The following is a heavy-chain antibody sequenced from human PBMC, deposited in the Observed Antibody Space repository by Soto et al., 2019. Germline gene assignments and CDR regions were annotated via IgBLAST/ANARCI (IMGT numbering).Heavy chain of an antibody. CDR2: VSPPFRTS. D-gene: IGHD3-22*01. Sequence: QVQLVQSGAEVKKPGSSVKVSCKTSGVSFNNNGIGWVRQAPGHGLEWMGGVSPPFRTSNYARKFQGRISITADASTSTVTVELGRLSLKDADQDYCACVLSYGRDSSSPSGFDVWGQGTRVTVSS. CDR1: GVSFNNNG. CDR3: ACVLSYGRDSSSPSGFDV. V-gene: IGHV1-69*01. J-gene: IGHJ4*01.